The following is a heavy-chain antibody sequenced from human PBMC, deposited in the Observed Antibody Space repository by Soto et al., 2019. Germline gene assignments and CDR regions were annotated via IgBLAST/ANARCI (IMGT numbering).Heavy chain of an antibody. CDR3: ARERIGYSGSYYFRGDDAFDI. D-gene: IGHD1-26*01. Sequence: PSETLSLTCTVSGGSISSSIYYGGWIRRPPGKGLEWIGSIFYSGSTYYNPSLKSRVTISVDTSKNQFSLKVTSVTAEDTAVYYCARERIGYSGSYYFRGDDAFDIWGQGTMVTVSS. V-gene: IGHV4-39*02. CDR2: IFYSGST. CDR1: GGSISSSIYY. J-gene: IGHJ3*02.